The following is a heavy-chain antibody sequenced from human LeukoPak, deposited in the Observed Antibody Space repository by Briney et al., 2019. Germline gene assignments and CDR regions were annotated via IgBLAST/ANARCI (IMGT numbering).Heavy chain of an antibody. D-gene: IGHD2-2*01. J-gene: IGHJ4*02. CDR1: GGSLSGSY. CDR3: ARDPCSTINCPLRF. V-gene: IGHV4-34*01. Sequence: SETLSLTCAVSGGSLSGSYCTWIRQSPGKGLEWVGEINHSGRTNYNPSLGRRASISVDTSKRQFSLTLTFVTAADTAVYYCARDPCSTINCPLRFWGQGTLVTVSS. CDR2: INHSGRT.